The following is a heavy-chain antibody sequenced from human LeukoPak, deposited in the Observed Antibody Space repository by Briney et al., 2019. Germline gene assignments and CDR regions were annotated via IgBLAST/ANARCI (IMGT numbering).Heavy chain of an antibody. V-gene: IGHV4-59*01. J-gene: IGHJ6*03. D-gene: IGHD4-17*01. CDR1: GGSISSYY. Sequence: PSETLSLTCTVSGGSISSYYWSWIRQPPGKGLEWIGYISYSGSTNYNPSLKSRVTISVDTSKNQFSLKLSSVTAADTAVYYCARDGESSTDYYYMDVWGKGTTVTVSS. CDR2: ISYSGST. CDR3: ARDGESSTDYYYMDV.